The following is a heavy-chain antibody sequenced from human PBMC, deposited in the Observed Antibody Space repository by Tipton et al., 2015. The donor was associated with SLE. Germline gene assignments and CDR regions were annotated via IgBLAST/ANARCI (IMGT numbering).Heavy chain of an antibody. D-gene: IGHD6-19*01. V-gene: IGHV4-31*03. Sequence: TLSLTCTVSGVSIGSGGYYWSWIRQHPGQGLEYIGYIYYSGTSYCIPSLKSRVTISVDRSRNQFSLKLSSVTAADTAVYYCASEILRDYGSAWGPDYWGQGTLVTVSS. J-gene: IGHJ4*02. CDR2: IYYSGTS. CDR1: GVSIGSGGYY. CDR3: ASEILRDYGSAWGPDY.